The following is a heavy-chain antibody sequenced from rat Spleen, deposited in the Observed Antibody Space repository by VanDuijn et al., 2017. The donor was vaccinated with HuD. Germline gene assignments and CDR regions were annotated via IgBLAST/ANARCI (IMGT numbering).Heavy chain of an antibody. CDR1: GFTFSSFP. Sequence: EVQLVESGGGLVQPGRSLKLSCAASGFTFSSFPMAWVRQAPTTGLEWVATISYGDSSGHSSTYYRDSVKGRFTISRDNAKSTLSLQMDSLRSEDTATYYCARRHYGYTDYFDYWGQGVMVTVSS. CDR3: ARRHYGYTDYFDY. V-gene: IGHV5-29*01. CDR2: ISYGDSSGHSST. D-gene: IGHD1-9*01. J-gene: IGHJ2*01.